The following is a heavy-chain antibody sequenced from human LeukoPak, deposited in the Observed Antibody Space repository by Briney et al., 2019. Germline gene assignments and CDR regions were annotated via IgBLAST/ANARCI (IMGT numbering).Heavy chain of an antibody. J-gene: IGHJ6*02. CDR3: AKDMGCSSTSCYRYYYYYGMDV. D-gene: IGHD2-2*01. CDR1: GFTFDDYA. CDR2: ISWNSGSI. V-gene: IGHV3-9*01. Sequence: GRSLRLSCAASGFTFDDYAMHWVRQAPGKGLEWVSGISWNSGSIGYADSVKGRFTISRDNAKNSLYLQMNSLRAEDTALYYCAKDMGCSSTSCYRYYYYYGMDVWGQGTTVTVSS.